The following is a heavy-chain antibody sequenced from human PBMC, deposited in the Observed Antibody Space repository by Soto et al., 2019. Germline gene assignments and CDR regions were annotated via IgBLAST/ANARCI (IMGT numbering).Heavy chain of an antibody. CDR1: GGSFSGYY. CDR3: ARVRHFWDYYGMDV. Sequence: PSETLSLTCAVYGGSFSGYYWSWIRQPPGKGLEWIGEINHSGSTNYNPSLKSRVTISVDTSKNQFSLKLSSVTAAATAVYYCARVRHFWDYYGMDVWGQGTTVTVSS. CDR2: INHSGST. V-gene: IGHV4-34*01. D-gene: IGHD3-3*02. J-gene: IGHJ6*02.